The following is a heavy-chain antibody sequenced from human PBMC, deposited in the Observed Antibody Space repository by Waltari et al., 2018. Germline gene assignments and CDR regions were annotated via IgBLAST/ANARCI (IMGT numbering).Heavy chain of an antibody. CDR3: ARVWTGDY. V-gene: IGHV4-34*01. Sequence: QVQLQQWGAGLLKPSETLSLTCAVHGGSFSGYYWSWIRQPPGKGLEWIGEINHSGSTNYNPSLKSRVTISVDTSKNQFSLKLSSVTAADTAVYYCARVWTGDYWGQGTLVTVSS. CDR1: GGSFSGYY. D-gene: IGHD3-3*01. J-gene: IGHJ4*02. CDR2: INHSGST.